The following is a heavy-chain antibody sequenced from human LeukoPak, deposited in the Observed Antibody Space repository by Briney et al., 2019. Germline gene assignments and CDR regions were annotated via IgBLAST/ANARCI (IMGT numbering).Heavy chain of an antibody. D-gene: IGHD1-20*01. Sequence: GGSLRLSCAASGFTFTNAWMNWVRQAPGEGLEWVGRIKSKADGETIDYAAPVKGRFTFSRDDSKNMLYLQMNSLKSEDTAVYYCSTLTSRGLSDSWGQGTLVTVSS. CDR2: IKSKADGETI. V-gene: IGHV3-15*07. CDR3: STLTSRGLSDS. J-gene: IGHJ4*02. CDR1: GFTFTNAW.